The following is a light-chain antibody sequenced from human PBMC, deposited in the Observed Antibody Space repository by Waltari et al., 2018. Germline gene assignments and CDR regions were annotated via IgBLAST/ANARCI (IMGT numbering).Light chain of an antibody. Sequence: SYVLTQPPSVSVAPGKTARITCGGNNIGSKRVQWYQQKPGQAPVLVGYDDSDRPSGIPERFSGSNSGNTATLTISRVEAGDEADYYCQVWDSSSDHYVFGTGTKVTVL. J-gene: IGLJ1*01. V-gene: IGLV3-21*03. CDR2: DDS. CDR1: NIGSKR. CDR3: QVWDSSSDHYV.